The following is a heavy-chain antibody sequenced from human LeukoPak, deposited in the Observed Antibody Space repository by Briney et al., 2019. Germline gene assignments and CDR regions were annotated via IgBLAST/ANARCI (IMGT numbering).Heavy chain of an antibody. D-gene: IGHD3-22*01. J-gene: IGHJ4*02. CDR3: AKVTSRYGSSGPNGGGFDY. Sequence: GRSLRLSCAASGFTFDDYAMHWVRQAPGKGLEWVSGISWNSGSIGYADSVKGRFTISRDNAKNSLYLQMNSLRAEDTALYYCAKVTSRYGSSGPNGGGFDYWGQGTLVTVSS. CDR2: ISWNSGSI. V-gene: IGHV3-9*01. CDR1: GFTFDDYA.